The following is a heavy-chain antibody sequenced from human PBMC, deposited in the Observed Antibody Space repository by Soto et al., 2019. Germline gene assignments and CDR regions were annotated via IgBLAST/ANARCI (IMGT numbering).Heavy chain of an antibody. CDR3: ARRGVGGYYDFWRGYYNGYYYGMDV. CDR2: ISAYNGNT. V-gene: IGHV1-18*01. Sequence: ASVKVSCKASGYTFTSYGISWVRQAPGQGLEWMGWISAYNGNTNYAQKLQGRVTMTTDTSTSTAYMELRSLRSDDTAVYYCARRGVGGYYDFWRGYYNGYYYGMDVWGQGTTVTVSS. CDR1: GYTFTSYG. J-gene: IGHJ6*02. D-gene: IGHD3-3*01.